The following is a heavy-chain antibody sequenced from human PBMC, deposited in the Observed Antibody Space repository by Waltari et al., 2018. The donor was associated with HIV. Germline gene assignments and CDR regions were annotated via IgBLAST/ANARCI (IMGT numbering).Heavy chain of an antibody. V-gene: IGHV3-49*04. Sequence: EVQLVEAGGGLVQPGRSLRLSCTASGFTFGDYAMSWVRQAPGKGLEWVGFIRGKAYGGTTEYAASVKGRFTISRDDSESIAYLQMNSLKTEDTALYYCARDLRFLQWLLGAFDIWGQGTMVTVSS. D-gene: IGHD3-3*01. CDR1: GFTFGDYA. J-gene: IGHJ3*02. CDR3: ARDLRFLQWLLGAFDI. CDR2: IRGKAYGGTT.